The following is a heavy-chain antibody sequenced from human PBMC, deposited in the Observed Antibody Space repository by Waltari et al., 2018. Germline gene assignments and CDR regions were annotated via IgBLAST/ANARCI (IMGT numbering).Heavy chain of an antibody. J-gene: IGHJ4*02. CDR2: IHRSGRT. CDR1: W. V-gene: IGHV4-4*02. D-gene: IGHD2-15*01. CDR3: ARDRGRGLYFDS. Sequence: WWSWVRQYPEKGLEWIGQIHRSGRTYYNPSLETRVSVSMDTSNNKFFLKLSSAIAADTAVYYCARDRGRGLYFDSWGQGTLVTVSP.